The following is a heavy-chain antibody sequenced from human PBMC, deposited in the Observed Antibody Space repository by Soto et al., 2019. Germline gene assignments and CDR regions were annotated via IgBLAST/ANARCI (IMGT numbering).Heavy chain of an antibody. V-gene: IGHV3-15*07. Sequence: EVQLVDSGGGFIYPGGSLRLSCAASGLTISNAWMNWVRQAPGKGLEWVGRIKTNTEGGTTDYAAAVKGRFTVSRDDSKNTLYLQMNSLKTEDPAVYYGTTGSGEGVWGQGTMVTVS. CDR2: IKTNTEGGTT. J-gene: IGHJ6*02. CDR3: TTGSGEGV. CDR1: GLTISNAW. D-gene: IGHD1-26*01.